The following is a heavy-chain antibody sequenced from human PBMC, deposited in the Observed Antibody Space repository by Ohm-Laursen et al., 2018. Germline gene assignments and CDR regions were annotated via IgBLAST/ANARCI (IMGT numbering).Heavy chain of an antibody. D-gene: IGHD3-16*01. CDR3: ARVRLTGGGWYSDF. Sequence: SLRLSCAASGFMFSDYYMSWIRQAPGKGLEWISYISNSGTTMSYADSVQGRFAISRDNPKNSLYVQMNSLRAEDTALYYCARVRLTGGGWYSDFWGQGTLVIASS. V-gene: IGHV3-11*01. CDR2: ISNSGTTM. J-gene: IGHJ4*02. CDR1: GFMFSDYY.